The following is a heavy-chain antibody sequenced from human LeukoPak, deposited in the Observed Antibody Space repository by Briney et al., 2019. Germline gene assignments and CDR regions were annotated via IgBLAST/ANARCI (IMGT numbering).Heavy chain of an antibody. V-gene: IGHV1-69*01. CDR3: ARVLPRYSGSYYPLDY. CDR1: GGTFSSYA. CDR2: IIPIFGTA. D-gene: IGHD1-26*01. Sequence: SVKVSCKASGGTFSSYAISWVRQAPGQGLGWMGGIIPIFGTANYAQKFRGRVTITADESTSTAYMELSSLRSEDTAVYYCARVLPRYSGSYYPLDYWGQGTLVTVSS. J-gene: IGHJ4*02.